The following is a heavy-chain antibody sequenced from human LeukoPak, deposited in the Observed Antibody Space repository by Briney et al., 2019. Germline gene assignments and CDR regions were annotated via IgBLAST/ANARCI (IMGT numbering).Heavy chain of an antibody. D-gene: IGHD3-3*01. J-gene: IGHJ5*02. Sequence: GGSLRLSCAASGFTFSSYAMHWVRQAPGKGLEWVAVISYDGSNKYYADSVKGRLTISRDNSKNTLYLQMNSLRAEDTAVYYCARDPELLRYYDFWSGYYNWFDPWGQGTLVTVSS. CDR1: GFTFSSYA. CDR3: ARDPELLRYYDFWSGYYNWFDP. CDR2: ISYDGSNK. V-gene: IGHV3-30*04.